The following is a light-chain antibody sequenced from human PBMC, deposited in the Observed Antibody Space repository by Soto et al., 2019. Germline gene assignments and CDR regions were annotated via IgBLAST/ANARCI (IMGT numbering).Light chain of an antibody. V-gene: IGLV2-14*01. CDR2: DVN. CDR3: SSYTSSITLV. Sequence: QSALTQPASVSGSPGQSITISCTGTSSDVGGYNYVSWYQQHPGKAPKLMIYDVNNRPSGVSNRFSGSKSGNTASLTISGLQAADEGDYYCSSYTSSITLVFGGGTKLTVL. J-gene: IGLJ2*01. CDR1: SSDVGGYNY.